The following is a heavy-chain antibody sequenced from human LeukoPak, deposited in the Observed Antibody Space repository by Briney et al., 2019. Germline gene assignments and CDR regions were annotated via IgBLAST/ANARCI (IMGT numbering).Heavy chain of an antibody. Sequence: SETLSLTCTVSGGSISSGDYYWSWIRQPPGKGLEWIGYIYYSGSTYYNPSLKSRVTISVDTSKNQFSLKLSSVTAADTAVYYCARTVLRYFDWPDGDDYWGQGTLVTVSS. CDR1: GGSISSGDYY. D-gene: IGHD3-9*01. CDR3: ARTVLRYFDWPDGDDY. CDR2: IYYSGST. J-gene: IGHJ4*02. V-gene: IGHV4-30-4*01.